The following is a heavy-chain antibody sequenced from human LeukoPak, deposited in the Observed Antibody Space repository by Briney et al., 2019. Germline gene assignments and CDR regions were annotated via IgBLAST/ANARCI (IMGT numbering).Heavy chain of an antibody. J-gene: IGHJ5*02. D-gene: IGHD3-10*01. CDR1: GYSFTNYW. CDR2: IYPGDSDT. Sequence: GESLKISCKGSGYSFTNYWIGWVRQLPGKGLEWMGIIYPGDSDTRYSPSLQGQVTISADKSINTAYLQWSSLKASDTAMYYCARLVGYFGSGSYLNDWFDPWGQGTLVTVSS. CDR3: ARLVGYFGSGSYLNDWFDP. V-gene: IGHV5-51*01.